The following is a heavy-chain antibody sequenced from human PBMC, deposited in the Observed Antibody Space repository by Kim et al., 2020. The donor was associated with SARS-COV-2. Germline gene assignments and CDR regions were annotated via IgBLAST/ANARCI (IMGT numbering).Heavy chain of an antibody. J-gene: IGHJ4*02. CDR3: ARAQPQPYDSSVYYFDY. CDR2: IYYSGST. Sequence: SETLSLTCTVSGGSISSYYWSWIRQPPGKGLEWIGYIYYSGSTNYNPSLKSRVTISVDTSKNQFSLKLSSVTAADTAVYYCARAQPQPYDSSVYYFDYWGQGTLVTVSS. D-gene: IGHD3-22*01. V-gene: IGHV4-59*01. CDR1: GGSISSYY.